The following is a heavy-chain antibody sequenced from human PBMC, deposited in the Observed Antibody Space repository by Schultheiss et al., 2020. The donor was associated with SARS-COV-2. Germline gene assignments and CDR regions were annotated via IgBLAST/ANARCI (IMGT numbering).Heavy chain of an antibody. D-gene: IGHD7-27*01. V-gene: IGHV4-31*03. CDR1: GGSISSGGYY. CDR3: ARGQTGHMPFDY. J-gene: IGHJ4*02. CDR2: IYHSGST. Sequence: SQTLSLTCTVSGGSISSGGYYWSWIRQHPGKGLECIGYIYHSGSTYYNPSLKSRVTISVDTSKNQFSLKLSSVTAADTAVYYCARGQTGHMPFDYWGQGTLVTISS.